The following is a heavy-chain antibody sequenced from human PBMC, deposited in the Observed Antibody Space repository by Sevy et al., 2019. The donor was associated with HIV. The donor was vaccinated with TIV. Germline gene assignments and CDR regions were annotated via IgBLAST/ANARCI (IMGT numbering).Heavy chain of an antibody. CDR2: IRRDENEK. J-gene: IGHJ4*02. D-gene: IGHD6-19*01. CDR1: GFSFNKYW. V-gene: IGHV3-7*01. CDR3: ARGDTSGWFCFDY. Sequence: GGSLRLSCAASGFSFNKYWMSWVRQAPGKGLEWVANIRRDENEKYYVDSVKGRFTISRDNAKNSLLLQMNGLRAEDTAVYYCARGDTSGWFCFDYWGQGTLVTVSS.